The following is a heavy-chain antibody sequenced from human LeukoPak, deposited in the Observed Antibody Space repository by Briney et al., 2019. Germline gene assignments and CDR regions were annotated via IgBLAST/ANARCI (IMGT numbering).Heavy chain of an antibody. Sequence: GGSLRLSCAASGFTFRRYTMNWVRQAPGKGLEWVAFIRYDGSNKYYADSVKGRFTISRDSSKNTLFLQMNSLRAEDTAVYYCAKGRYYNILTGYYVRRGLDYWGQGTLVTVSS. V-gene: IGHV3-30*02. CDR1: GFTFRRYT. J-gene: IGHJ4*02. D-gene: IGHD3-9*01. CDR2: IRYDGSNK. CDR3: AKGRYYNILTGYYVRRGLDY.